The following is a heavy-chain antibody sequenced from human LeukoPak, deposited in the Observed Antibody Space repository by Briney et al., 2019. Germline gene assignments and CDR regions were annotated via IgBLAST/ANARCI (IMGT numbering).Heavy chain of an antibody. D-gene: IGHD5-18*01. CDR1: GGSINGYY. CDR3: ARETRYNYGRYGMDV. J-gene: IGHJ6*02. V-gene: IGHV4-59*01. Sequence: PSETLSLTCTVSGGSINGYYWTWIRQPPGKGLEWIGYIYNIGSTDYNPSLKSRVTISVDPSKTQFSLKLSSVTAADTAVYYCARETRYNYGRYGMDVWGQGTTVTVSS. CDR2: IYNIGST.